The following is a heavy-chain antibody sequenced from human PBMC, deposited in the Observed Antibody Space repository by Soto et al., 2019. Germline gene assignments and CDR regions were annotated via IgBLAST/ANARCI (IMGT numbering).Heavy chain of an antibody. CDR2: INPKNGGT. D-gene: IGHD3-10*01. CDR1: GYTMTAHF. V-gene: IGHV1-2*02. CDR3: ATDDGQYFGSV. Sequence: QVQLVQSGAAVRKPGASVKISCKASGYTMTAHFLHWVRQAPGRGLEWMGWINPKNGGTDYAQKFQDRVSMTRDTSINTAYIQLNRLTSDDTAVYFCATDDGQYFGSVWGQGTRVSVSS. J-gene: IGHJ1*01.